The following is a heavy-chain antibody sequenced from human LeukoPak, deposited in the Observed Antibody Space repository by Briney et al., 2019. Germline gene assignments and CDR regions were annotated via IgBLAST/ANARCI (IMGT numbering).Heavy chain of an antibody. CDR1: GGSISSYY. Sequence: PSETLSLTCTVSGGSISSYYWSWIRQPAGKGLEWIGGIYTSGSTNYNPSLKSRVTMSVDTSKNQFSLKLSSVTAADTAVYYLARDDSSGYHTGYFDSCGQGTLVTVSS. CDR3: ARDDSSGYHTGYFDS. D-gene: IGHD3-22*01. CDR2: IYTSGST. J-gene: IGHJ4*02. V-gene: IGHV4-4*07.